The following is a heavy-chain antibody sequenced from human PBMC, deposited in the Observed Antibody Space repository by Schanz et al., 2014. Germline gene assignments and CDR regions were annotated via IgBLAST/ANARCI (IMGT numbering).Heavy chain of an antibody. CDR1: GFTFSTYA. J-gene: IGHJ4*02. CDR2: IGNGGVTI. V-gene: IGHV3-11*01. D-gene: IGHD3-10*01. Sequence: VQLVESGGGVVRPGGSLRLSCAASGFTFSTYAMAWIRQPPGRGLEWVSYIGNGGVTIYYADSVKGRFTISRDNSKTSLYLQMNSLRAEDTAVYYCARIGGSVFDYWAQGTLVTVSS. CDR3: ARIGGSVFDY.